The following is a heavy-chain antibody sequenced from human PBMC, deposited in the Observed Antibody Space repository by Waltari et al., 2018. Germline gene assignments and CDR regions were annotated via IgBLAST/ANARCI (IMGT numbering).Heavy chain of an antibody. J-gene: IGHJ5*02. CDR1: GGSISSYY. D-gene: IGHD3-9*01. V-gene: IGHV4-59*01. CDR2: IYYSGST. CDR3: ARGGGDYDILTGYYANWFDP. Sequence: QVQLQESGPGLVKPSETLSLTCTVSGGSISSYYWSWIRQPPGKGLEWIGYIYYSGSTNYNPSLSGRGTYSGDTAKNQFSLKLSSVTAADTAVYYCARGGGDYDILTGYYANWFDPWGQGTLVTVSS.